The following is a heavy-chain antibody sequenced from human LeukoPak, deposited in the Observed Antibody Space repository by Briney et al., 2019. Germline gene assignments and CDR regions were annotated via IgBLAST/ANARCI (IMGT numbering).Heavy chain of an antibody. CDR1: GFTFSSYW. D-gene: IGHD3-22*01. CDR2: INGDGSST. V-gene: IGHV3-74*01. J-gene: IGHJ4*02. Sequence: GGSLRLSCAASGFTFSSYWMHWVRHAPGKGLVWVSRINGDGSSTIYADSVKGRFTISRDNAKNTLYLQMNSLRAEHTAVYYCAQTPRAYYYDSSGYELGRTTYYFDYWGQGTLVTVSS. CDR3: AQTPRAYYYDSSGYELGRTTYYFDY.